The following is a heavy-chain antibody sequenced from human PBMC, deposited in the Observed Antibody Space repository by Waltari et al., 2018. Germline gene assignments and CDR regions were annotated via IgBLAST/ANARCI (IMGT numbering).Heavy chain of an antibody. D-gene: IGHD3-16*02. CDR1: GFTFSSYA. J-gene: IGHJ4*02. Sequence: EVQLVESGGGLVQPGGSLRLSCAASGFTFSSYAMSWVRQAPGKGLEWVSAISGSGGSTYYADSVKGRFTISRDNSKNTLYLQMNSLRAEDTAVYYCAKVARYLLLKSGYYFDYWGQGTLVTVSS. CDR3: AKVARYLLLKSGYYFDY. CDR2: ISGSGGST. V-gene: IGHV3-23*04.